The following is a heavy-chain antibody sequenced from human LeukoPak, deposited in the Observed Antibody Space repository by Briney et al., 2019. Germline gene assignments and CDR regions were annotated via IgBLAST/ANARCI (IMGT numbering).Heavy chain of an antibody. CDR3: ARRLKALHSSGYYHFDY. J-gene: IGHJ4*02. D-gene: IGHD3-22*01. CDR1: GGSFSGYY. CDR2: INHSGST. Sequence: PSETLSLTCAVYGGSFSGYYWSWIRQPPGKGLEWIGEINHSGSTNYNPSLKSRVTISVDTSKNQFSLKLSSVTAADTAVYYCARRLKALHSSGYYHFDYWGQGTLVTVSS. V-gene: IGHV4-34*01.